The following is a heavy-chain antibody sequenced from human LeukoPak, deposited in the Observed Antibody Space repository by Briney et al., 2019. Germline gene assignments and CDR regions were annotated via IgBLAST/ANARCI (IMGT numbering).Heavy chain of an antibody. V-gene: IGHV4-61*08. D-gene: IGHD3-16*02. CDR2: ICYSGST. Sequence: PSETLSLTCTVSGGSISSGGSYWSWIRQPAGKGLEWIGYICYSGSTNYNPSLKSRVTISVDTSKSQFSLKLSSVTAADTAVYYCARAYGQLRLGELSYYFDYWGQGTLVTVSS. CDR3: ARAYGQLRLGELSYYFDY. J-gene: IGHJ4*02. CDR1: GGSISSGGSY.